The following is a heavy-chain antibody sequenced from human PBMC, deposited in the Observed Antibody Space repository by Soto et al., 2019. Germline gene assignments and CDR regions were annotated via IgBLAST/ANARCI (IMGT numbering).Heavy chain of an antibody. D-gene: IGHD2-21*01. Sequence: GESLKISCKGSGYSFTSYWLGCVRQMPGKGLEWMGIIYPGDSDNRYSPAFQGQVTISADKSISTAYLQWSSLKASDTAMYYLTSHFSSPGNGDYLSYYYYGMDVWGQGTTVTVSS. CDR1: GYSFTSYW. CDR3: TSHFSSPGNGDYLSYYYYGMDV. J-gene: IGHJ6*02. V-gene: IGHV5-51*01. CDR2: IYPGDSDN.